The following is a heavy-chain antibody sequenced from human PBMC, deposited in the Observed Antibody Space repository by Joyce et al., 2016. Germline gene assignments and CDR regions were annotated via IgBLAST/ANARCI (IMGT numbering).Heavy chain of an antibody. CDR1: GDSVSSNSAA. CDR3: ARVGYSNSWYFFDY. CDR2: TYYRSKWYN. J-gene: IGHJ4*02. Sequence: QVQLQQSGPGLVKPSQTLSLTCVISGDSVSSNSAAWNWIRQSPSRGLEWLGRTYYRSKWYNDYAMSVKGRISINPDTSKNQFSLQLNSVTPEDTAVYFCARVGYSNSWYFFDYWGQGTLVTVSS. V-gene: IGHV6-1*01. D-gene: IGHD6-13*01.